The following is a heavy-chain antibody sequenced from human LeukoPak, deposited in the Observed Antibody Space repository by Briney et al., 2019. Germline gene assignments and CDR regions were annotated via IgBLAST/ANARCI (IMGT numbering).Heavy chain of an antibody. J-gene: IGHJ4*02. CDR1: GYTLTELS. CDR2: FDPEDGET. CDR3: ATGNSSSSRLYFDY. D-gene: IGHD6-6*01. Sequence: ASVKVSCKVSGYTLTELSMHWVRQAPGKGLEWMGGFDPEDGETIYAQKLQGRVTMTDDTSTETAYMELSSLGSEDTAVYYCATGNSSSSRLYFDYWGQGTLVTVSS. V-gene: IGHV1-24*01.